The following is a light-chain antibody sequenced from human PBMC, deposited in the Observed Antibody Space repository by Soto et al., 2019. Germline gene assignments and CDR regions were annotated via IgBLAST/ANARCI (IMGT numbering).Light chain of an antibody. CDR3: SSYAGSNNYV. Sequence: ALTQPPPASGSPGQSVTISCTGTSSDVGAYNYVSWYQQHPGKAPKPMIYEVSKRPSGVPDRFSGSKSGNTASLTVSGLQAEDEADYYCSSYAGSNNYVFGTGTKVTVL. V-gene: IGLV2-8*01. J-gene: IGLJ1*01. CDR1: SSDVGAYNY. CDR2: EVS.